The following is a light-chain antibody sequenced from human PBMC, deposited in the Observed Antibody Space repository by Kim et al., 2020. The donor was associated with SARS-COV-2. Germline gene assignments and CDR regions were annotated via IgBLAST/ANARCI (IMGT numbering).Light chain of an antibody. V-gene: IGLV7-46*01. J-gene: IGLJ3*02. Sequence: QAVVTQEPSLTVSPGGTVTLTCGSNTGPVTSGHYPYWFQQKPGQAPRTLIYDTNKRHSSTPARFSGSVLGAKAALTLSDAQPEDEADYYCLVSFAQTGVFGGGTQLTVL. CDR1: TGPVTSGHY. CDR2: DTN. CDR3: LVSFAQTGV.